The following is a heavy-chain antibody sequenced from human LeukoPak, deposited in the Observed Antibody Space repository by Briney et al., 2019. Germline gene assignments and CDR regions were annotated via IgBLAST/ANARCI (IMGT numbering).Heavy chain of an antibody. J-gene: IGHJ4*02. CDR2: ISPSGGST. Sequence: GGSLRLSCAASGFTFNSYALSWVRQAPGKGLEWVSCISPSGGSTYYANSVKGRFTISRDNSKNTLFLQLNSLRAEDTAIYYCAKDQQLVNFDSWGQGTLVTVSS. CDR1: GFTFNSYA. V-gene: IGHV3-23*01. CDR3: AKDQQLVNFDS. D-gene: IGHD6-13*01.